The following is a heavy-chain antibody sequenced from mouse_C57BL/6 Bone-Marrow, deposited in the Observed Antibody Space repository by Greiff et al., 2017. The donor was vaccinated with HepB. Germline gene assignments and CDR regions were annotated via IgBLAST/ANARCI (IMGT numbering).Heavy chain of an antibody. J-gene: IGHJ2*01. CDR2: IDPSDSNP. Sequence: QVQLQQPGAELVKPGASVKLSCKASGYTLTSYWMHGVKQRPGQGLEGMGKIDPSDSNPNNNQKFKGKATLTVDKSSSTAYMQLSSLTSEDSAVYYCARPYGNYLYYFDYWGQGTTLTVSS. V-gene: IGHV1-50*01. D-gene: IGHD2-1*01. CDR1: GYTLTSYW. CDR3: ARPYGNYLYYFDY.